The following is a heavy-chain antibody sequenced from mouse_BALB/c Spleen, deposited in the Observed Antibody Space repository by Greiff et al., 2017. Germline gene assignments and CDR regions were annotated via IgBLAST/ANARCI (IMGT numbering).Heavy chain of an antibody. CDR2: IRLKSNNYAT. D-gene: IGHD2-1*01. CDR3: TSYGNYVDYFDY. Sequence: EVKLMESGGGLVQPGGSMKLSCVASGFTFSNYWMNWVRQSPEKGLEWVAEIRLKSNNYATHYAESVKGRFTISRDDSKSSVYLQMNNLRAEDTGIYYCTSYGNYVDYFDYWGQGTTLTVSS. V-gene: IGHV6-6*02. J-gene: IGHJ2*01. CDR1: GFTFSNYW.